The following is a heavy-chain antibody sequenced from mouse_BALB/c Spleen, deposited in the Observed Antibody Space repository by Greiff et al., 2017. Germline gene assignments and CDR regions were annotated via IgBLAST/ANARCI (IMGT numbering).Heavy chain of an antibody. Sequence: VKLVESGPGLVAPSQSLSITCTVSGFSLTSYGVHWVRQPPGKGLEWLGVIWAGGSTNYNSALMSRLSISKDNSKSQVFLKMNSLQTDDTAMYYCATYDYDDVWFAYWGQGTLVTVSA. CDR3: ATYDYDDVWFAY. J-gene: IGHJ3*01. CDR2: IWAGGST. V-gene: IGHV2-9*02. D-gene: IGHD2-4*01. CDR1: GFSLTSYG.